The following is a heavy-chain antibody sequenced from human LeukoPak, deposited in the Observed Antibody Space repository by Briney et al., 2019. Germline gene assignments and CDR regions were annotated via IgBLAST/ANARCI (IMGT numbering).Heavy chain of an antibody. Sequence: ASVKVSCKTSGYTFPTSGIIWVRQAPGQGLEWMGWISAYNGNTNLAQNLRGRDTLTTNRSTTTAYMELTSLTSDDTAIYYCAREACAHCTIDYWGQGTLVTVSS. J-gene: IGHJ4*02. CDR1: GYTFPTSG. D-gene: IGHD1-1*01. CDR2: ISAYNGNT. CDR3: AREACAHCTIDY. V-gene: IGHV1-18*01.